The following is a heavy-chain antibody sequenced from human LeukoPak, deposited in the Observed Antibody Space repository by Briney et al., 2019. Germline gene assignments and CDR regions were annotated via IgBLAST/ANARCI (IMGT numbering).Heavy chain of an antibody. V-gene: IGHV3-23*01. CDR1: GFTFSSYA. D-gene: IGHD3-3*01. CDR2: ISGSGGST. J-gene: IGHJ4*02. Sequence: GGSLRLSCAASGFTFSSYAMSWVRQAPGKGLEWVSAISGSGGSTYYADSVKGRFTISRDNSKNTLYLQMNSLRAEDTAVYYCAKASILRSLEWSWDSYFDYWGQGTLVTVSS. CDR3: AKASILRSLEWSWDSYFDY.